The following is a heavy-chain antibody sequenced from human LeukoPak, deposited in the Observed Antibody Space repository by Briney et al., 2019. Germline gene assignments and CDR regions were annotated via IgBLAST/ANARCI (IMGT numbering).Heavy chain of an antibody. J-gene: IGHJ4*02. Sequence: SETLSLTCTVSGGSISSYYWSWIRQSPGKGLEWIGYICYSGSTNYNPSLKSRVTISVDTSKNQFSLKVSSVTAADTAVYYCARIDSGRNPEQYYFDYWGQGTLVTVSS. CDR3: ARIDSGRNPEQYYFDY. V-gene: IGHV4-59*01. CDR2: ICYSGST. D-gene: IGHD1-26*01. CDR1: GGSISSYY.